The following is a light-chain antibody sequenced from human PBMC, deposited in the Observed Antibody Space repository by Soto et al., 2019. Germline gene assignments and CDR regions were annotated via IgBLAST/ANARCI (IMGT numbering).Light chain of an antibody. CDR2: DAS. CDR1: QSVSSN. V-gene: IGKV3-15*01. Sequence: EIVMMQSPATLSVSPGERATLSYRASQSVSSNLAWYQQKPGQAPRLLIYDASTRATGIPARFSGSGSGTEFTLTISSLQSEDFAVYYCQQYDDWPPWTFGQGTKVEIK. CDR3: QQYDDWPPWT. J-gene: IGKJ1*01.